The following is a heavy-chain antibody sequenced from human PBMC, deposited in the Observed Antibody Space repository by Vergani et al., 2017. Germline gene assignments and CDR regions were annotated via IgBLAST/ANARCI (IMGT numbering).Heavy chain of an antibody. V-gene: IGHV3-11*01. D-gene: IGHD3-10*01. CDR3: AKDTGPNYYYYYGMDV. CDR1: GFTFSDYY. CDR2: ISSSGSTI. J-gene: IGHJ6*02. Sequence: QVQLVESGGGLVKPGGSLRPSCAASGFTFSDYYMSWIRQAPGKGLEWVSYISSSGSTIYYADSVKGRFTISRDNAKNSLYLQMNSLRAEDTALYYCAKDTGPNYYYYYGMDVWGQGTTVTVSS.